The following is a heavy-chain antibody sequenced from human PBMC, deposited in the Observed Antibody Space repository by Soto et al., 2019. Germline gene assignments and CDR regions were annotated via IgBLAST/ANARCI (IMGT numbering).Heavy chain of an antibody. D-gene: IGHD1-26*01. CDR3: ASYTGSYFPVGHDR. V-gene: IGHV3-7*01. J-gene: IGHJ5*02. CDR1: GFTFSSFW. CDR2: IKQDGSEI. Sequence: EAQLVESGGGWVQPGGSLRLSCVASGFTFSSFWMSWVRQAPGGGLEWVANIKQDGSEIHYLESVKGRFTIFRDNARKSLYLQLTSLGVADTAVYFCASYTGSYFPVGHDRWGQGTLVTVSS.